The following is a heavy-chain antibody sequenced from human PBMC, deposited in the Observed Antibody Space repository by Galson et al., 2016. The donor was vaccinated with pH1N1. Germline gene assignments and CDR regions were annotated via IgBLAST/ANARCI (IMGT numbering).Heavy chain of an antibody. CDR3: ATEDYYTSLY. V-gene: IGHV3-7*01. J-gene: IGHJ4*02. D-gene: IGHD1-26*01. CDR2: INQDGSRK. CDR1: GFIFSDYW. Sequence: SLRLSCAASGFIFSDYWMSWVRQAPGKGLEWVAKINQDGSRKYYVDSMKGRCTISRDNAENSLSLQMNSLRVEDTALYYCATEDYYTSLYGGQGILVTVSS.